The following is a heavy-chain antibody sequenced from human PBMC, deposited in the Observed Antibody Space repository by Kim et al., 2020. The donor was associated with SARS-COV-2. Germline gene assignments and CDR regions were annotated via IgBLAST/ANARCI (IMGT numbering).Heavy chain of an antibody. CDR3: ARPPSGGYCSSVNCYGS. J-gene: IGHJ4*02. V-gene: IGHV5-51*01. CDR2: IYLGDSDT. D-gene: IGHD2-8*02. Sequence: GESLKISCEGSGYNSTNYWIGWVRQTPGKGLEWMGIIYLGDSDTRYSPSFQGRVTISADKSISTAYLQWSSLKASDTAMYYCARPPSGGYCSSVNCYGSGGQGTQVTVSA. CDR1: GYNSTNYW.